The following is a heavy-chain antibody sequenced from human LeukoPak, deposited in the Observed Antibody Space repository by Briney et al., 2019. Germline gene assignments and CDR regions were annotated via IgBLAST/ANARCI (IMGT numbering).Heavy chain of an antibody. CDR1: GGSISSYY. CDR3: AREDRYYDILTGFWYYYGMDV. V-gene: IGHV4-4*07. Sequence: SETLSLTCTVSGGSISSYYWSWIRQPAGKGLEWIGRIYTGGSTNYNPSLKSRVTMSVDTSKSQFSLKLSSVTAADTAVYYCAREDRYYDILTGFWYYYGMDVWGQGTTVTVSS. J-gene: IGHJ6*02. CDR2: IYTGGST. D-gene: IGHD3-9*01.